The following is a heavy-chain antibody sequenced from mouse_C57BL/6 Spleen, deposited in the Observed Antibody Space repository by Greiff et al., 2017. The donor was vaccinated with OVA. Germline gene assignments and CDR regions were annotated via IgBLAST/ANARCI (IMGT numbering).Heavy chain of an antibody. J-gene: IGHJ4*01. Sequence: QVQLQQPGAELVKPGDSVKMSCKASGYTFTSYWITWVKQRPGQGLEWIGDIYPGSGSTNYNEKFKSKATLTVDTSSGTAYMQLSSLTSEDSAVYYCAREVYGSSLYYAMDYWGQGTSVTVSS. CDR3: AREVYGSSLYYAMDY. D-gene: IGHD1-1*01. CDR1: GYTFTSYW. CDR2: IYPGSGST. V-gene: IGHV1-55*01.